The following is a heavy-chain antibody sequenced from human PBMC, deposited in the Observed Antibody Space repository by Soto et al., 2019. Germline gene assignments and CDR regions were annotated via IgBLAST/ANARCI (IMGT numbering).Heavy chain of an antibody. D-gene: IGHD3-22*01. CDR3: GRQYYESSGYFSAF. J-gene: IGHJ4*02. CDR2: INPTGGGT. V-gene: IGHV1-46*01. CDR1: GYTFTDYY. Sequence: ASVKVSCKASGYTFTDYYIHWVRQAPGQGLEWMGVINPTGGGTVYAEKFQGRVTLTTDTSTSTVYMELSSLRSEDTAVFYCGRQYYESSGYFSAFWGQGTLVTVSS.